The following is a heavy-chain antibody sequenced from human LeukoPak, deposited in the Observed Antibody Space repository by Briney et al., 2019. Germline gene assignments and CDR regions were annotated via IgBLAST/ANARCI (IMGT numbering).Heavy chain of an antibody. CDR3: ARLRDYDSSGYPLYFDY. D-gene: IGHD3-22*01. Sequence: QTLSLSCTVSGGSISSYYWSWIRQPPGKGLEWIGYIYYSGSTNYNPSLKSRVTISVDTSKNQFSLKLSSVTAADTAVYYCARLRDYDSSGYPLYFDYWGQGTLVTVSS. J-gene: IGHJ4*02. CDR1: GGSISSYY. V-gene: IGHV4-59*08. CDR2: IYYSGST.